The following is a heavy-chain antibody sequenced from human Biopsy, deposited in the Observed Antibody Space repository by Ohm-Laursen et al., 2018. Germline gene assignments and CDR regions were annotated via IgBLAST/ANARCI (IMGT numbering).Heavy chain of an antibody. CDR3: ARILGSTVTTYSAMDV. D-gene: IGHD4-17*01. J-gene: IGHJ6*02. CDR2: IFPNDEK. CDR1: GFSLNGSPMC. Sequence: TQTLTLTCTFSGFSLNGSPMCVSWIRQPPGKALEWLAHIFPNDEKAYSTSLKSRLTISKDTSKSQVVLTMTNLDPVDTATYYCARILGSTVTTYSAMDVWGQGTTVTVSS. V-gene: IGHV2-26*01.